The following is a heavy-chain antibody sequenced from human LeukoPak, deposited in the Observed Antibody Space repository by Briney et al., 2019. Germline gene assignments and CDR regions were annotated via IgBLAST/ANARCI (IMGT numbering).Heavy chain of an antibody. CDR3: AKRTVAGTTDYYFDY. Sequence: GGSLRLSCAASGFAFTYYAMTWVRQAPGKGLEWVSLISDSSGDTYYADSVRGRFTISRDNSRNTLYLQMNSLRAEDTAVYYCAKRTVAGTTDYYFDYWGQGTLVTVSS. CDR2: ISDSSGDT. V-gene: IGHV3-23*01. J-gene: IGHJ4*02. CDR1: GFAFTYYA. D-gene: IGHD6-19*01.